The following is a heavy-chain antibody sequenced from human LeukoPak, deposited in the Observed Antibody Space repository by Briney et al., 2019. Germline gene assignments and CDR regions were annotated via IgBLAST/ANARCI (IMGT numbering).Heavy chain of an antibody. V-gene: IGHV3-30*03. CDR2: ISYEGSNK. D-gene: IGHD3-10*01. Sequence: GGSLRLSCAASGFTFSSYGMHWVRQAPGKGLEWVAVISYEGSNKYYADSVKGRFTIFRDNSKNTLYLQMSSLRAEDTAVYYCARVYYGSGSPRHFDYWGQGTLVTVSS. J-gene: IGHJ4*02. CDR3: ARVYYGSGSPRHFDY. CDR1: GFTFSSYG.